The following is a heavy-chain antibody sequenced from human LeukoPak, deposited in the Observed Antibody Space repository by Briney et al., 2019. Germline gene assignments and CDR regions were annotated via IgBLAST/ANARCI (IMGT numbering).Heavy chain of an antibody. J-gene: IGHJ6*03. D-gene: IGHD6-19*01. V-gene: IGHV3-15*01. CDR3: TTGIAVAGTDYYYCYMDV. CDR2: IKSKTDGGTT. CDR1: GFTFSNAW. Sequence: GGSLRLSCAASGFTFSNAWMSWVRQAPGKGLEWVGRIKSKTDGGTTDYAAPVKGRFTISRDDSKNTLYLQMNSLKTEDTAVYYCTTGIAVAGTDYYYCYMDVWGKGTTVTVSS.